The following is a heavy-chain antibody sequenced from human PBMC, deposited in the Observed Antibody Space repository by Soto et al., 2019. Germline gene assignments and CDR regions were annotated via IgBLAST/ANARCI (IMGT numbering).Heavy chain of an antibody. CDR1: GYTFTTYG. CDR3: TRECSAPYYYYGMDV. CDR2: INTHNGNT. Sequence: QVQLEQSAPEVKKPGASVKVSCKASGYTFTTYGISWVRQAPGQGLEWLGWINTHNGNTNYAQNLQGRVIMTTDTSTNTAYMELRSLRSDDTAVYYCTRECSAPYYYYGMDVWGQGTTVTVSS. D-gene: IGHD3-10*01. V-gene: IGHV1-18*01. J-gene: IGHJ6*02.